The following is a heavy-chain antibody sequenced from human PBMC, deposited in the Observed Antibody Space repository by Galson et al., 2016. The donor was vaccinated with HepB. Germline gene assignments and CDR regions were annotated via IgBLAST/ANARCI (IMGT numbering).Heavy chain of an antibody. CDR2: ITAYNGNT. V-gene: IGHV1-18*01. Sequence: SVKVSCKASNYTFSSYGINWVRQAPGQGLEWMGWITAYNGNTNYAQKFQGGVTMTTDTSTNTAYMDLRSLRSDDTAVYYCAREFYYGMDVWGQGTTVTVSS. CDR1: NYTFSSYG. CDR3: AREFYYGMDV. J-gene: IGHJ6*02.